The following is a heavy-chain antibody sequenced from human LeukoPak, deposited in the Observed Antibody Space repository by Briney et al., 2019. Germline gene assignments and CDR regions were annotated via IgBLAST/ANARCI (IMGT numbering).Heavy chain of an antibody. J-gene: IGHJ4*02. CDR2: TYYRSKWYN. CDR1: GDSVSSNSAA. D-gene: IGHD4-17*01. Sequence: SQTLSLICAISGDSVSSNSAAWNWIRQSPSRGLEWLGRTYYRSKWYNDYAVSVKSRITINPDTSKNQFSLQLNSVTPEDTAVYYCARGGVGDYEDPGHFDYWGQGTLVTVSS. V-gene: IGHV6-1*01. CDR3: ARGGVGDYEDPGHFDY.